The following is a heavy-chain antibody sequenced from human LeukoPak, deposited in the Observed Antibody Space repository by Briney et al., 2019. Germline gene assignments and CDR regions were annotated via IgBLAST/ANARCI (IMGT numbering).Heavy chain of an antibody. J-gene: IGHJ4*02. CDR1: GGSISSGGYY. CDR2: IYNSGSN. V-gene: IGHV4-30-2*01. CDR3: ARVGASGEIDY. D-gene: IGHD3-10*01. Sequence: PSETLSLTCAVSGGSISSGGYYWSWIRQPPGKGLEWIGYIYNSGSNYYNPSLKSRVTTSVDTSKNQFSLKLSSVTAADTAVYYCARVGASGEIDYWGRRTLVAVSS.